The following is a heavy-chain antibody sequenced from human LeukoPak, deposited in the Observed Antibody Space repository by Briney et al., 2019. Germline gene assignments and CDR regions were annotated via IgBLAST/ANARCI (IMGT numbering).Heavy chain of an antibody. CDR1: GFTFSSYG. D-gene: IGHD6-13*01. CDR3: AKDQIAAAGMGWFDP. Sequence: PGGSLRLSCAASGFTFSSYGMHWVRQAPGKGLEWVAVISYDGSNKYYADSVKGRFTISRDNSKNTLYLQMNSLRAEDTAVYYCAKDQIAAAGMGWFDPWGQGTLVTVSS. J-gene: IGHJ5*02. V-gene: IGHV3-30*18. CDR2: ISYDGSNK.